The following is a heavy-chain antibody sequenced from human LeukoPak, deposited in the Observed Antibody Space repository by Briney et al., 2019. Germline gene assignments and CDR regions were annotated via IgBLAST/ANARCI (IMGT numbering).Heavy chain of an antibody. CDR1: GGSIISSGYF. CDR3: ARLGVPAAIAN. V-gene: IGHV4-39*01. Sequence: PSETLSLTCTVSGGSIISSGYFWGWIRQPPGKGLEWIGSCYYSGSTYYYPSLKSRITISVDTSKNQFSLKVFSVTAADTATYYCARLGVPAAIANWGQGTLLTVSS. D-gene: IGHD2-2*01. CDR2: CYYSGST. J-gene: IGHJ4*02.